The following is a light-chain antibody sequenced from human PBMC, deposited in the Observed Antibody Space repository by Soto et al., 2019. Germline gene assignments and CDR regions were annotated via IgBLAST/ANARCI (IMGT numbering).Light chain of an antibody. CDR3: QQRSNWIT. Sequence: EIVLTQSPATLSLSPGDRATLSCRASQSVSNFLAWYRQKPGQAPRLLIYGASTRATGVPARFSGSGSGTEFTLTISSLEPEDFAFYYCQQRSNWITFGQGTRLEIK. CDR2: GAS. J-gene: IGKJ5*01. CDR1: QSVSNF. V-gene: IGKV3-11*01.